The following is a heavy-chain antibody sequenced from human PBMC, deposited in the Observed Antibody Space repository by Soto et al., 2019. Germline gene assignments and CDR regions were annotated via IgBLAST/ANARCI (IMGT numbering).Heavy chain of an antibody. CDR2: ISYDGSNK. D-gene: IGHD3-3*01. J-gene: IGHJ2*01. CDR3: ARGVTIFGVTDWYFDL. CDR1: GFTFSSDA. V-gene: IGHV3-30-3*01. Sequence: VGSLRLSCAASGFTFSSDAMHWVRQAPGKGLEWVAVISYDGSNKYYADSVKGRFTISRDNSKNTLYLQMNSLRAEDTAVYYCARGVTIFGVTDWYFDLWGRGTLVTVSS.